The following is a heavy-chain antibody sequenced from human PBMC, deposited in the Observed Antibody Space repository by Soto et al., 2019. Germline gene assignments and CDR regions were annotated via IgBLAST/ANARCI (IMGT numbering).Heavy chain of an antibody. D-gene: IGHD1-26*01. V-gene: IGHV3-9*01. J-gene: IGHJ6*02. CDR3: AKGTSGSYYYGMDV. CDR1: GSTFDDYA. Sequence: LSCAASGSTFDDYAMHWVRQAPGKGLEWVSGISWNSGSIGYADSVKGRFTISRDNAKNSLYLQMNSLRAEDTALYYCAKGTSGSYYYGMDVWGQGTTVTVSS. CDR2: ISWNSGSI.